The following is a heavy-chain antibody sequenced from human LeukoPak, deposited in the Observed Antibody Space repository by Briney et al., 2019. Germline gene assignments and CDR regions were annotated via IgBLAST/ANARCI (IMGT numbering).Heavy chain of an antibody. CDR1: GFTFSSYA. Sequence: GGSLRLSCAASGFTFSSYAMSWVRQAPGKGLEWVSGISWNSGSIGYADSVKGRFTISRDNAKNSLYLQMNSLRAEDTALYYCAKGYYYDSSGYYPPFDYWGQGTLVTVSS. J-gene: IGHJ4*02. CDR2: ISWNSGSI. V-gene: IGHV3-9*01. CDR3: AKGYYYDSSGYYPPFDY. D-gene: IGHD3-22*01.